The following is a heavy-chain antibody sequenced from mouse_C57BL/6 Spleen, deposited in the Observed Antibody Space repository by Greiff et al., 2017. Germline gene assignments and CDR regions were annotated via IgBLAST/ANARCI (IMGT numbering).Heavy chain of an antibody. D-gene: IGHD1-1*01. CDR3: ARDYGSSPWFAY. J-gene: IGHJ3*01. Sequence: QVQLQQSGPELVKPGASVKISCKASGYAFSSSWMNWVKQRPGKGLEWIGRIYPGDGDTNYNGKFKGKATLTADKSSSAAYMQLSSLAYEDSAVYFCARDYGSSPWFAYWGQGTLVTVSA. V-gene: IGHV1-82*01. CDR1: GYAFSSSW. CDR2: IYPGDGDT.